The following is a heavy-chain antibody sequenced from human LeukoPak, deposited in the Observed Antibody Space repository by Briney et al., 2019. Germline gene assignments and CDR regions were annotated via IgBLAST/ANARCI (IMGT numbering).Heavy chain of an antibody. CDR1: GGSISSYY. CDR2: IYYSGST. J-gene: IGHJ3*02. V-gene: IGHV4-59*08. CDR3: ARLMDTTYYYDSSGDAFDI. D-gene: IGHD3-22*01. Sequence: SETLSLTCTVSGGSISSYYWSWIRQPPGKGLEWIGYIYYSGSTNYNPSLKSRVTISVDTSKNQFSLKLSSVTAADTAVYYYARLMDTTYYYDSSGDAFDIWGQGTMVTVSS.